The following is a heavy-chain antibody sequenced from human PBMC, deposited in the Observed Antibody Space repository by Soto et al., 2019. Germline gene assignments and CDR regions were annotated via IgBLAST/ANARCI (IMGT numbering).Heavy chain of an antibody. J-gene: IGHJ4*02. D-gene: IGHD3-10*01. Sequence: EVQLLESGGGLVQPGGSLRLSCGVSGFTFNDFEMNWVRQAPGKGLEWLAYIDGSGTTKKYADSVRGRFTISRDNSNNSLFLQMSSLSAADTAIYYCARGFGRFNYCGQGTLVSVSS. CDR2: IDGSGTTK. CDR1: GFTFNDFE. CDR3: ARGFGRFNY. V-gene: IGHV3-48*03.